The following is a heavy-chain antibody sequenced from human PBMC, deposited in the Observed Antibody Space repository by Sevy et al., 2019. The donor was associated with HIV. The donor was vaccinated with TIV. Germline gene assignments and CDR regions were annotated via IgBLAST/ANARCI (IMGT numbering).Heavy chain of an antibody. Sequence: GSLKISCVASGFAFSDYGMHWVRQAPGKGLEWVAVIWYDGNNQHYADSVRGRFTISRDNSKNTLYLQLSSLRAEDTAVYYCARDPRIFGDYLLTYFDYWGQGVLVTVSS. CDR3: ARDPRIFGDYLLTYFDY. J-gene: IGHJ4*02. CDR2: IWYDGNNQ. D-gene: IGHD4-17*01. V-gene: IGHV3-33*01. CDR1: GFAFSDYG.